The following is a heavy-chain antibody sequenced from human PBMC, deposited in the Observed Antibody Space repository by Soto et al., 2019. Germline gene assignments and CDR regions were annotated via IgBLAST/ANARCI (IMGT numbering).Heavy chain of an antibody. Sequence: QVQLVQSGAEVKKPGASVKVSCKASGYTFTSYDINWVRQATGQGLEWMGWMNPNSGNTGYAQKFKGRVTMTRNTSISTAYTELSSLRSEDTAVYYCARELYSSVRFDPWGQGTLVTVSS. V-gene: IGHV1-8*01. J-gene: IGHJ5*02. CDR1: GYTFTSYD. CDR2: MNPNSGNT. CDR3: ARELYSSVRFDP. D-gene: IGHD6-25*01.